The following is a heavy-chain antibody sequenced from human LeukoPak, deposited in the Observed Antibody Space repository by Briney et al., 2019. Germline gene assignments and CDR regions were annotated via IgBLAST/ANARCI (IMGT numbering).Heavy chain of an antibody. CDR3: ARGLDV. V-gene: IGHV4-34*01. CDR1: GGFFSGYY. CDR2: INHSGST. Sequence: SETLSLTCAVYGGFFSGYYWSWIRQPPGKGLEWIGEINHSGSTNYNPSLKSRVTISVDTSKNQFSLTLSSVTAADTAVYYCARGLDVWGQGTTVTVSS. J-gene: IGHJ6*02.